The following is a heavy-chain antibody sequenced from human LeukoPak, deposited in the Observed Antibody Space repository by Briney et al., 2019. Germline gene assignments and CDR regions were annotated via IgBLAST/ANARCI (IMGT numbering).Heavy chain of an antibody. J-gene: IGHJ4*02. CDR2: ISYDGSNK. CDR1: GFTFSSYG. D-gene: IGHD3-10*01. V-gene: IGHV3-30*18. CDR3: AKDFRGDYYFDY. Sequence: PGRSLRLSCAASGFTFSSYGMHWVRQAPGKGLEWVAVISYDGSNKYYADSVKGRFTISRDNSKNTLYLQMNSLRAEDTAVYYCAKDFRGDYYFDYWGQGTLVTVSS.